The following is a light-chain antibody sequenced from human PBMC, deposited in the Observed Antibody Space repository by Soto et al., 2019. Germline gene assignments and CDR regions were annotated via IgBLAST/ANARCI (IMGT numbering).Light chain of an antibody. CDR2: EVS. Sequence: QSALNQPASVSGSPGQSISMSCTGTSSDIRNYLLDSWYQQHPGEDPKLFIYEVSKCPSGVSDRYSGSKSGYAASLTNSGRQAEDEADYYCCSDAGSTWRYVLGTGTKLAAL. V-gene: IGLV2-23*02. CDR3: CSDAGSTWRYV. J-gene: IGLJ1*01. CDR1: SSDIRNYLL.